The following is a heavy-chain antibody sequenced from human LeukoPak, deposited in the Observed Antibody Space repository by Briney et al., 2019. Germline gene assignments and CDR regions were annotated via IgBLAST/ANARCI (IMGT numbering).Heavy chain of an antibody. CDR2: ISGSGGST. CDR1: GFTFSSYA. J-gene: IGHJ4*02. CDR3: AKVGKLYYDFWSGYYPGSDY. Sequence: GGSLRLSCAASGFTFSSYAMSWVRQAPGKGLEWVSAISGSGGSTYYADSVKGRFTISRDNSKNTQYLQMNSLRAEDTAVYYCAKVGKLYYDFWSGYYPGSDYWGQGTLVTVSS. V-gene: IGHV3-23*01. D-gene: IGHD3-3*01.